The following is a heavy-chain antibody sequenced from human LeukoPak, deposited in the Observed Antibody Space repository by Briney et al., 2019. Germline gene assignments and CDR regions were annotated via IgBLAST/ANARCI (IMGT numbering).Heavy chain of an antibody. J-gene: IGHJ3*01. V-gene: IGHV3-21*01. CDR3: ARDGNYYDNGAYYDAFDL. D-gene: IGHD3-22*01. CDR2: IXGSGTYI. CDR1: XFTFXXXX. Sequence: LSXXAXXFTFXXXXMSXXRQXPXXXXXXVSXIXGSGTYISYADSLKGRFTISRDNGKKALYLQVNSLRAEDTAVYHCARDGNYYDNGAYYDAFDLWGQGTMVTVSS.